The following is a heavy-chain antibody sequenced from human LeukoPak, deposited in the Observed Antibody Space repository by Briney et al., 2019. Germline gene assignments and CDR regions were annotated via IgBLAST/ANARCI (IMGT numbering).Heavy chain of an antibody. CDR3: ATIIPRQHYFDY. J-gene: IGHJ4*02. CDR1: GGSISSYY. V-gene: IGHV4-59*08. Sequence: PSETLSLTCTVSGGSISSYYWSWIRQPPGKGLEWIGYIYYSGSTNYNPSLKSRVTISVDTSKNQFSLKLSSVTAADTAVYYCATIIPRQHYFDYWGQGTLVTVSS. CDR2: IYYSGST. D-gene: IGHD1/OR15-1a*01.